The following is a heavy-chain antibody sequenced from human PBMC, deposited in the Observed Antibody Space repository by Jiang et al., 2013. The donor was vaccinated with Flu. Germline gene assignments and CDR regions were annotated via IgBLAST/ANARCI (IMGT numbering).Heavy chain of an antibody. Sequence: GLVQPGGSLRLSCAASGFTFSSYSMNWVRQAPGKGLEWVSYISSGSGNIYYADSVKGRFTISRDNAKNSLYLQMNSLRDEDTAVYFCARDLRGYSSGQSFDYWGQGTLVTVSS. CDR1: GFTFSSYS. CDR3: ARDLRGYSSGQSFDY. J-gene: IGHJ4*02. D-gene: IGHD5-18*01. V-gene: IGHV3-48*02. CDR2: ISSGSGNI.